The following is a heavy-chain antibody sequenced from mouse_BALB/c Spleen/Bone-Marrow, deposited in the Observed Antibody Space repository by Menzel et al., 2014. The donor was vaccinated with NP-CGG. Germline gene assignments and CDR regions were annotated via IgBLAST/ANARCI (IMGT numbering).Heavy chain of an antibody. V-gene: IGHV14-3*02. CDR2: IDPANGNT. J-gene: IGHJ3*01. D-gene: IGHD2-2*01. CDR3: DRNYGYGKSFDY. CDR1: GFNIKDTY. Sequence: VHVKQSGAELVKPGASVKLSCTASGFNIKDTYMHWVKQRPEQGLEWIGRIDPANGNTKYDPKFRGKATITADTSSNPASLQLSSLRSEDTVVYYYDRNYGYGKSFDYWGQGTQVTVSA.